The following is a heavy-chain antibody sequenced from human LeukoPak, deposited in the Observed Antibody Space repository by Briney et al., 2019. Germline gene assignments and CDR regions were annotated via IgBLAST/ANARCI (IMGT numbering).Heavy chain of an antibody. Sequence: SETLSLTCAVSGGSISSGGYSRSWIRQPPGKGLEWIGYIYHSGSTYYNPSLKSRVTISVDRSKNQFSLKLSSVTAADTAVYYCARSMVRGHYYGMDVWGKGTTVTVSS. CDR3: ARSMVRGHYYGMDV. J-gene: IGHJ6*04. CDR1: GGSISSGGYS. CDR2: IYHSGST. V-gene: IGHV4-30-2*01. D-gene: IGHD3-10*01.